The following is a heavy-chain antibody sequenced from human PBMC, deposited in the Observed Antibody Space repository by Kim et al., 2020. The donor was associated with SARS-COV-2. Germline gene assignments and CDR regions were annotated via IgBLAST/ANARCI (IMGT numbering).Heavy chain of an antibody. V-gene: IGHV1-18*01. Sequence: YAQKLQGRVTMTTDTSTSTAYMELRSLRSDDTAVYYCARDGGELPQPFDYWGQGTLVTVSS. J-gene: IGHJ4*02. D-gene: IGHD1-26*01. CDR3: ARDGGELPQPFDY.